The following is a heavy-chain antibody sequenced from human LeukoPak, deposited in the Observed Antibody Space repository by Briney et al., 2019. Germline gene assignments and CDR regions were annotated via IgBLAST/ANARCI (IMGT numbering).Heavy chain of an antibody. Sequence: ASVKVSCKASGYTFSSYAMNWVRQAPGQGLEWMGWINTNTGNPTYAQGFTGRFVFSLDTSGSTAYLQISNLKTEDTAVYYCARDLGGSWSYNWFDPWGQGTLVTVSS. V-gene: IGHV7-4-1*02. D-gene: IGHD2-15*01. J-gene: IGHJ5*02. CDR2: INTNTGNP. CDR3: ARDLGGSWSYNWFDP. CDR1: GYTFSSYA.